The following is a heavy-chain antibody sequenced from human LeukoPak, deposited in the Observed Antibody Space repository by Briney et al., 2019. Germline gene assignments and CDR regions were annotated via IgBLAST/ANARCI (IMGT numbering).Heavy chain of an antibody. Sequence: GGSLRLSCAASGFTFSSYSMSWVRQAPGKGLEWVSSISGSGDTTYYADSVKGRFTISRDNSKNTLYLQMNSLRAEDTAVYYCARDKGRLRLGELDYWGQGTLVTVSS. CDR1: GFTFSSYS. D-gene: IGHD3-16*01. V-gene: IGHV3-23*01. J-gene: IGHJ4*02. CDR2: ISGSGDTT. CDR3: ARDKGRLRLGELDY.